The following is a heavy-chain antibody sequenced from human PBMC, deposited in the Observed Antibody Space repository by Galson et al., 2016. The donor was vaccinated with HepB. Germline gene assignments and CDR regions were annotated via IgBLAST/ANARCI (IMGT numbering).Heavy chain of an antibody. J-gene: IGHJ4*02. CDR1: GFNFNIHA. D-gene: IGHD3-9*01. Sequence: SLRLSCAASGFNFNIHAMDWVRQAPGKGLEWVSGISGSGNTTYYADSVKGRFTISRDNSKNTLYLQMNSMRPDDTAVYHCAKPIAGTYISATDSWGQGILVTVSS. CDR3: AKPIAGTYISATDS. CDR2: ISGSGNTT. V-gene: IGHV3-23*01.